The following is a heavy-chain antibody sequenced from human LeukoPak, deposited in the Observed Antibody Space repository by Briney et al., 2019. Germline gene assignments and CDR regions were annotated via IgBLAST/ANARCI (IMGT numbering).Heavy chain of an antibody. Sequence: VKVSCKASGGTFSNYATNWVRQAPGQRLEWVGDIIPMFGTPNYAQKFQGRVTITADKSTSTAYMELSSLRSEDTAVYYCARRFTMVRGVSGTDAFDIWGQGTMVTVSS. V-gene: IGHV1-69*13. J-gene: IGHJ3*02. CDR2: IIPMFGTP. CDR3: ARRFTMVRGVSGTDAFDI. D-gene: IGHD3-10*01. CDR1: GGTFSNYA.